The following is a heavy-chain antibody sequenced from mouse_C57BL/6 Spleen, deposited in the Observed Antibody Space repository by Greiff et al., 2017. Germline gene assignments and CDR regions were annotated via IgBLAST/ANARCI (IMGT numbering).Heavy chain of an antibody. CDR1: GYTFTSYW. CDR2: IYPGNSDT. Sequence: EVQLQQSGTVLARPGASVKMSCKTSGYTFTSYWMHWVKQRPGQGLEWIVAIYPGNSDTSYNQKFKGKAKLTAVTSASTAYMELSSLTNEDSAVYYCTKTGSLDYCFDYWGQGTTLTVSS. J-gene: IGHJ2*01. D-gene: IGHD4-1*01. V-gene: IGHV1-5*01. CDR3: TKTGSLDYCFDY.